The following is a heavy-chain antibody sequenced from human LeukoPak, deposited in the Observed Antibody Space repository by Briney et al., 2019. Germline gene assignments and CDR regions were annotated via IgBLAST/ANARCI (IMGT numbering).Heavy chain of an antibody. CDR1: GYTFTGYY. V-gene: IGHV1-2*02. CDR3: ARDLRLYRLLERYSSSWYGDAFDI. J-gene: IGHJ3*02. CDR2: INPNSGGT. D-gene: IGHD6-13*01. Sequence: ASVKVSCKASGYTFTGYYMHWVRQAPGQGLEWMGWINPNSGGTNYAQKFQGRVTMTRDTSISTAYMELSRLRSDDTAVYYCARDLRLYRLLERYSSSWYGDAFDIWGQGTMVTVSS.